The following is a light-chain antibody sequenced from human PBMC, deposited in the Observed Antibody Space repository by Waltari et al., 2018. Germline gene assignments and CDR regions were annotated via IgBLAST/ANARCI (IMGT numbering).Light chain of an antibody. J-gene: IGLJ2*01. V-gene: IGLV3-10*01. CDR1: ALSRKY. CDR3: YSSDNSGFYKL. Sequence: SHELTQPPSVSVSPGQTARITCSGDALSRKYAYWYQQKSGQAPVLVIYEDSKRPPGITERFSGSGSGTMATLTISGAQVDDEADYYCYSSDNSGFYKLFGGGTKLTVL. CDR2: EDS.